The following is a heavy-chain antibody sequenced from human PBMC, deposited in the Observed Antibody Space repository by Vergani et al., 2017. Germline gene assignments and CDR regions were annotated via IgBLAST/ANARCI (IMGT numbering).Heavy chain of an antibody. CDR3: AKDWDGDGGNSGGSYLDD. J-gene: IGHJ6*02. CDR2: ISGSGGST. V-gene: IGHV3-23*01. CDR1: GFTFSSYA. Sequence: EVQLLESGGGLVQPGGSLRLSCAASGFTFSSYAMSWVRQAPGKGLEWVSAISGSGGSTYYADSVKGRFTISRDNSKNTLYLQMNSLRAEDTAVYYCAKDWDGDGGNSGGSYLDDWGQGTTVTVS. D-gene: IGHD4-23*01.